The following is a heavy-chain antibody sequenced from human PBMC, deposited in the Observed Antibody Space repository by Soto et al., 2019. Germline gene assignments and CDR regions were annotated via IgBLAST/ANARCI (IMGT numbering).Heavy chain of an antibody. J-gene: IGHJ2*01. Sequence: LRLFCAASGFTFISYSMNWFRQAPGKGLEWVSSISSSSSYIYYADSVKGRFTISRDNAKNSLYLQMNSLRAEDTAVYYCVAYYYDSSGWYFDLWGRGTLVTVSS. D-gene: IGHD3-22*01. CDR1: GFTFISYS. CDR2: ISSSSSYI. CDR3: VAYYYDSSGWYFDL. V-gene: IGHV3-21*01.